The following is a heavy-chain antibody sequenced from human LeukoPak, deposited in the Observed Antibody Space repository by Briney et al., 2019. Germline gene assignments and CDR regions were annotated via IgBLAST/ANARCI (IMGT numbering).Heavy chain of an antibody. CDR1: GFTFSSYW. D-gene: IGHD6-19*01. CDR2: ISTDGSST. CDR3: ARVQVVAGPGPYFDY. V-gene: IGHV3-74*01. J-gene: IGHJ4*02. Sequence: PGGSLRLSCAASGFTFSSYWMHWVRQAPGKGLVWVSRISTDGSSTTYADSVKGRFTISRDNAKNTLYLQMNSLRAEDTAVYYCARVQVVAGPGPYFDYWGQGTLVTVSS.